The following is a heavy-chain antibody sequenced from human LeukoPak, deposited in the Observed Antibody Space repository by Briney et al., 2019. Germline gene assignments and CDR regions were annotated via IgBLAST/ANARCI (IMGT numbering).Heavy chain of an antibody. V-gene: IGHV6-1*01. Sequence: SQTLSLTCAISGDSVSSNSDAWNWIRQSPSRGLEWLGRTYYRCKWYNDYAVYVKSRITINPNTSKYQLSLQLNSVTPADTAGYYCARDPDRDRVSPTWIDPGGQGTLVTVSS. CDR3: ARDPDRDRVSPTWIDP. CDR2: TYYRCKWYN. J-gene: IGHJ5*02. CDR1: GDSVSSNSDA. D-gene: IGHD2-21*02.